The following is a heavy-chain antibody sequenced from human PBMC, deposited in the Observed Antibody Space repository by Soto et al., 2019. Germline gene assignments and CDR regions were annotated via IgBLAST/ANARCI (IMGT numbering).Heavy chain of an antibody. J-gene: IGHJ6*02. Sequence: QVQLVQSGAEVKKPGASVKVSCKASGYTFTSYYMHWVRQAPGQGLEWMGIINPSGGSTTYAQKFQGRVTMTRDTSTSTVYMELSSLRSEDSAVYYCARGDIVAIFGMDVWGQGTTVTVSS. V-gene: IGHV1-46*01. CDR3: ARGDIVAIFGMDV. D-gene: IGHD5-12*01. CDR1: GYTFTSYY. CDR2: INPSGGST.